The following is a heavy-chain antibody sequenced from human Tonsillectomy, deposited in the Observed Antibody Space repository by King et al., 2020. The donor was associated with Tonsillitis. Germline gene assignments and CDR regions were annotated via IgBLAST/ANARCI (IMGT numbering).Heavy chain of an antibody. CDR1: GFTFSSYS. CDR3: ARDFGGSGIAAAEAMDV. D-gene: IGHD6-13*01. J-gene: IGHJ6*03. CDR2: ISSSSSYI. Sequence: VQLVESGGGLVKAGGSLRLSCAASGFTFSSYSMNWVRQAPGKGLEWVSSISSSSSYIYYAVSVKGRFTISRDHAKNSLYLQMNSLRAEDTAVYYCARDFGGSGIAAAEAMDVWGKGTTVTVSS. V-gene: IGHV3-21*01.